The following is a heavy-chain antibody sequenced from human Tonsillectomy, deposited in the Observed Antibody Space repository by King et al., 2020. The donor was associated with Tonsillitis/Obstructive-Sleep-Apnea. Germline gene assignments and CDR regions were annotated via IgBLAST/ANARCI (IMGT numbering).Heavy chain of an antibody. D-gene: IGHD3-3*01. V-gene: IGHV3-33*01. CDR3: AREEPTAQRRTYYDFWSGYYAYYFDY. Sequence: QLVQSGGGVVQPGRSLRLSCAASGFTFSSYGMHWVRQAPGKGLEWVAVIWYDGSNKYYADSVKGRFTISRDNSKNTLYLQMNSLRAEDTAVYYCAREEPTAQRRTYYDFWSGYYAYYFDYWGQGTLVTVSS. CDR2: IWYDGSNK. J-gene: IGHJ4*02. CDR1: GFTFSSYG.